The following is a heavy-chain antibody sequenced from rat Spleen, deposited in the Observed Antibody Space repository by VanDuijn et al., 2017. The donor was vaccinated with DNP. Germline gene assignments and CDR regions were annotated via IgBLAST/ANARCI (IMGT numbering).Heavy chain of an antibody. D-gene: IGHD4-4*01. CDR1: GYSITSNHK. CDR3: AIQLGVFDY. CDR2: INNAGST. Sequence: EVQLQESGPGLVKPSQSLSLTCSVTGYSITSNHKWSWIRKFPGTELEWMGYINNAGSTKFNPALKSRFSITRDTSKNQFFLQVNSVRNEDTATYYCAIQLGVFDYWGQGVMVIVSS. V-gene: IGHV3-3*01. J-gene: IGHJ2*01.